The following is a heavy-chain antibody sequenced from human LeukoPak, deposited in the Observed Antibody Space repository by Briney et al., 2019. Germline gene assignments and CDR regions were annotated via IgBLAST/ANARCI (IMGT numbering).Heavy chain of an antibody. V-gene: IGHV3-23*01. CDR3: AKDKLAYCSGDCPFDY. D-gene: IGHD2-21*01. CDR2: TSGSGSFT. J-gene: IGHJ4*02. Sequence: PGGSLRLSCAASGFTFNNYAMIWVRQVPGKGLEWVSATSGSGSFTHYADSVQGRFTISRDNSKNTLYLQMNSLRAEDTAVYYCAKDKLAYCSGDCPFDYWGQGTLVTVSS. CDR1: GFTFNNYA.